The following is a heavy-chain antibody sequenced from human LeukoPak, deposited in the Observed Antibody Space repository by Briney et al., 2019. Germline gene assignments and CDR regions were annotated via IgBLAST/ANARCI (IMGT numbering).Heavy chain of an antibody. V-gene: IGHV4-4*02. CDR1: GGSISSSNW. CDR3: ARGRWVVVVAATLSFFDY. Sequence: SETLSLTRAVSGGSISSSNWWSWVRQPPGKGLEWVGEIYHSGSTNYNPSLKSRVTISVDKSKNQFSLKLSSVTAADTAVYYGARGRWVVVVAATLSFFDYWGQGALVSVSS. J-gene: IGHJ4*02. D-gene: IGHD2-15*01. CDR2: IYHSGST.